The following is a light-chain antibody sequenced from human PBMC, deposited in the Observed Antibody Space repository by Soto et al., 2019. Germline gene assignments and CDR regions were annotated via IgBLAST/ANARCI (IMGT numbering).Light chain of an antibody. J-gene: IGKJ1*01. CDR2: KAS. V-gene: IGKV1-5*03. CDR3: QPYSTYPWT. CDR1: QTISTL. Sequence: DIPMTQSPSTLSASVGDRVTITCRASQTISTLLAWYQQRPGKAPNLLIYKASSLESGVPSRFSGSGSGTEFTLTISSLQPDDFATYFCQPYSTYPWTFGHGTNVEVK.